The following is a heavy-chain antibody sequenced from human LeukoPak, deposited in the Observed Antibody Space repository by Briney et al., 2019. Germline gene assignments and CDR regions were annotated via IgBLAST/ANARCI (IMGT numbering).Heavy chain of an antibody. CDR2: IYYSGST. CDR1: GGSISSSSYY. D-gene: IGHD3-10*01. V-gene: IGHV4-39*01. Sequence: PSETRSLTCTVSGGSISSSSYYWGWIRQPPGKGLEWIGSIYYSGSTYYNPSLKSRVTISVDTSKNQFSLKLSSVTAADTAVYYCARRGSGIDYWGQGTLVTVSS. CDR3: ARRGSGIDY. J-gene: IGHJ4*02.